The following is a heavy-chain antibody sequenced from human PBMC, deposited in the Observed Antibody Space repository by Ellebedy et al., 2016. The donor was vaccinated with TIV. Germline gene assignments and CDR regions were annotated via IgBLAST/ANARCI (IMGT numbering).Heavy chain of an antibody. CDR3: ERGAHLTFDAFDI. V-gene: IGHV4-39*07. Sequence: SETLSLTCNVSGGSISSGSYYWVWIRQPPGKGLEWIGSIFYSGSTNYNPSLKSRVTITLATSKNQFSLKLSSVTAADTAVYYCERGAHLTFDAFDIWGQGTKVTVSS. J-gene: IGHJ3*02. CDR2: IFYSGST. CDR1: GGSISSGSYY.